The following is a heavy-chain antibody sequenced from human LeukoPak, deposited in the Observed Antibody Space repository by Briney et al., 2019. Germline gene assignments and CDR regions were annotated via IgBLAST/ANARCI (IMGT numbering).Heavy chain of an antibody. V-gene: IGHV3-53*01. Sequence: GGSLRLSCAASGFTVSSNYMSWVRQAPGKGLEWVSVIYSGGSTYYADSVKGRFTISRDNSKNTLYVQMNSLRVEDTAVYYCAKDPGYDSRDLGYWGQGTLVTVSS. CDR3: AKDPGYDSRDLGY. CDR1: GFTVSSNY. CDR2: IYSGGST. D-gene: IGHD3-22*01. J-gene: IGHJ4*02.